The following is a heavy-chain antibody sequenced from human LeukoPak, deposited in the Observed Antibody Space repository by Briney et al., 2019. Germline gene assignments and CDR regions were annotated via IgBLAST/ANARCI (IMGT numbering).Heavy chain of an antibody. J-gene: IGHJ4*02. V-gene: IGHV1-2*02. CDR3: ARDLRWLQLYYFDY. CDR1: GYTFTGYD. D-gene: IGHD5-24*01. Sequence: ASVKVSCKASGYTFTGYDMHWVRQAPGKGLEWMGWINPNSGGTNYAQNFQGRVTMTRDTTISTAYMELSRLRSDDTAVYYCARDLRWLQLYYFDYWGQGTLVTVSS. CDR2: INPNSGGT.